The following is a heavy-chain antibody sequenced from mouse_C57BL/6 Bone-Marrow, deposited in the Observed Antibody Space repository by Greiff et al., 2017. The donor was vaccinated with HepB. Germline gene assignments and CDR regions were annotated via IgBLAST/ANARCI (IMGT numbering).Heavy chain of an antibody. CDR2: IDPENGDT. J-gene: IGHJ1*03. V-gene: IGHV14-4*01. Sequence: DVQLQESGAELVRPGASVKLSCTASGFNIKDDYMHWVKQRPEQGLEWIGWIDPENGDTEYASKFQGKATITADTSSNTAYLQLSSLTSEDTAVYYCTTGGSSLWYFDVWGTGTTVTVSS. CDR1: GFNIKDDY. CDR3: TTGGSSLWYFDV. D-gene: IGHD1-1*01.